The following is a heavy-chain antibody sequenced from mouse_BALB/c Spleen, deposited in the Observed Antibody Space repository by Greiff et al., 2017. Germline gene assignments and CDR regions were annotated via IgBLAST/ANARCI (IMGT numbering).Heavy chain of an antibody. D-gene: IGHD1-2*01. CDR3: ARNPCTTATRRAMDY. CDR2: IDPANGNT. V-gene: IGHV14-3*02. J-gene: IGHJ4*01. Sequence: VQLQQSGAELVKPGASVKLSCTASGFTFKDTYMHWVKQRPEQGLEWIGRIDPANGNTKYDPKFQGKATITADTSSNTAYLQLSSLTSEDTAVYYCARNPCTTATRRAMDYWGRGTSVTVSS. CDR1: GFTFKDTY.